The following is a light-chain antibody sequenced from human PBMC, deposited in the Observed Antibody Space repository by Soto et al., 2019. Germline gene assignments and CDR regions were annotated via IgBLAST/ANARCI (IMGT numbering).Light chain of an antibody. CDR3: QVWDSSSALLV. V-gene: IGLV3-21*04. CDR1: NIGSKS. CDR2: YDR. J-gene: IGLJ3*02. Sequence: SYELTQPPSVSVAPGKTARITCGGNNIGSKSVHWYQQKPRQAPVLVIYYDRDRPSGIPERFSGSNSGNTATLTISRVEAGDEADYYCQVWDSSSALLVFGGGTKLTVL.